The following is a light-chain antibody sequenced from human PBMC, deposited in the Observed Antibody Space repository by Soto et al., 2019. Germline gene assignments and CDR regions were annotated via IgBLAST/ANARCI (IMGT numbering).Light chain of an antibody. CDR1: QIISRY. CDR3: QQSYNFLFT. Sequence: DIQMTQSPSSLSASVGDTVTITCRASQIISRYLNWYQQKPGKAPNLLIYGATSLQSGVPSRFSGSGSATDFTLTISSLQPEDFATYFCQQSYNFLFTFGPGTKVDIK. J-gene: IGKJ3*01. CDR2: GAT. V-gene: IGKV1-39*01.